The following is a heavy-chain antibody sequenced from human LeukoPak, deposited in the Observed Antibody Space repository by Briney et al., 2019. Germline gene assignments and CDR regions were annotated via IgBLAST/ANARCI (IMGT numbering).Heavy chain of an antibody. CDR3: ARDTQSYGYYVGVIAL. CDR1: GYTFTIYG. V-gene: IGHV1-18*01. CDR2: TSPYTHNI. D-gene: IGHD4-17*01. J-gene: IGHJ4*02. Sequence: GASVKVSCTASGYTFTIYGLSWVRQAPGQGLEWMGWTSPYTHNINYAQNLQGRVTMTTDISTSTAYLEVRSLRSDDTAEYYCARDTQSYGYYVGVIALWGQGTLVTVSS.